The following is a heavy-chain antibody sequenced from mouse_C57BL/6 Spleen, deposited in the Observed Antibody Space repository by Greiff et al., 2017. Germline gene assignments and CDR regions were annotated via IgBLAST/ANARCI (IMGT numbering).Heavy chain of an antibody. D-gene: IGHD3-2*02. CDR1: GYTFTSYW. Sequence: VQLLQPGAELVKPGDSVKLSCKASGYTFTSYWMHWVKQRPGQGLEWLGMIHPNSGSTNYKEKFKSKSTLTLDKSSSTADMQLSSLTSEDSAVYYCARWLQLKAMDYRGQRASVTVSS. J-gene: IGHJ4*01. CDR3: ARWLQLKAMDY. V-gene: IGHV1-64*01. CDR2: IHPNSGST.